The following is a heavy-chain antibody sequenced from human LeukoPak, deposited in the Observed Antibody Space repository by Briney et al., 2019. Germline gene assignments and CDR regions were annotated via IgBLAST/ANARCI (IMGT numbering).Heavy chain of an antibody. J-gene: IGHJ4*02. CDR2: IYYSGST. D-gene: IGHD3-10*01. CDR1: ASTISSNNYN. Sequence: PSQILSLTCTVIASTISSNNYNWSWIRQRPAQGLELIEYIYYSGSTYYNPSLKSRVTISIDTSKNQFSLKLSSVTAADTAVYYCGFRREVEFIDYWDQGTLVTVSS. V-gene: IGHV4-31*03. CDR3: GFRREVEFIDY.